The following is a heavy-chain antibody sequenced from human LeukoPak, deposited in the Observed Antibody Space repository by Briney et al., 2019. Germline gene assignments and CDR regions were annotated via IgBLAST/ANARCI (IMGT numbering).Heavy chain of an antibody. J-gene: IGHJ6*02. CDR2: INSNGGST. D-gene: IGHD3/OR15-3a*01. CDR3: VKGTGTKYYYYGMDV. CDR1: GFAFSNFA. V-gene: IGHV3-64D*06. Sequence: PGGSLRLSCSASGFAFSNFATHWVRQAPGKGLEYVAGINSNGGSTYYADSVKGGFTTSGGNSKNTLYPQMSSLRGEDTAVYYCVKGTGTKYYYYGMDVWGQGTTVSVSS.